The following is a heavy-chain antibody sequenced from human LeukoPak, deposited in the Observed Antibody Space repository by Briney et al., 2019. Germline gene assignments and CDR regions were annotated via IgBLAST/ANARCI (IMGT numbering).Heavy chain of an antibody. CDR3: AKDPTRYGDYDWFDP. CDR1: GFTFSSYG. V-gene: IGHV3-23*01. CDR2: ISGSGGST. Sequence: GGSLRLSCAASGFTFSSYGMSWVRQAPGKGLEWVSAISGSGGSTYYADSVKGRFAISRDNSKNTLYLQMNSLRAEDTAVYYCAKDPTRYGDYDWFDPWGQGTLVTVSS. J-gene: IGHJ5*02. D-gene: IGHD4-17*01.